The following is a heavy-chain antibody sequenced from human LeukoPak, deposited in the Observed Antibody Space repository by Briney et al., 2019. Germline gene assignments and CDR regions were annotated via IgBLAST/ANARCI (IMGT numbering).Heavy chain of an antibody. CDR2: IFYSGST. Sequence: SETLSLTCTVSGGSISSYYWSWIRQPPGKGLEWIGYIFYSGSTNYNPSLQSRVTLSVDSSKNQFSLKLTSVTAADTAVYFCARAPAGVPRWHMDVWGKGTTVTVSS. J-gene: IGHJ6*03. D-gene: IGHD4-23*01. CDR1: GGSISSYY. CDR3: ARAPAGVPRWHMDV. V-gene: IGHV4-59*01.